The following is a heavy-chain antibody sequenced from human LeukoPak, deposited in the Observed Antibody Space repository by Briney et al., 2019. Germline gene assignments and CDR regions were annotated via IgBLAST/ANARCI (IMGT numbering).Heavy chain of an antibody. Sequence: AGGSLRLSCAVSGFSVSSNYMSWVRQAPGKGLEWVSVIYSGGSTYYADSVKGRFTISRDTSKNTLYLQMNSLRAEDTAVYYCAREWDTSGRYFDSWGQGTLVTVSS. CDR1: GFSVSSNY. D-gene: IGHD3-22*01. CDR3: AREWDTSGRYFDS. J-gene: IGHJ4*02. CDR2: IYSGGST. V-gene: IGHV3-53*01.